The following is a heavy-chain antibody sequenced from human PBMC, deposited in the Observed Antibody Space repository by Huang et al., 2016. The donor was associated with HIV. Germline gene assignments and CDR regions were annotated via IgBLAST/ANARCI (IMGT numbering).Heavy chain of an antibody. CDR1: GFKFVFYW. CDR3: ARGGSGYDY. J-gene: IGHJ4*02. D-gene: IGHD5-12*01. V-gene: IGHV3-7*01. CDR2: IREDGGER. Sequence: EVQLVQSGGGLVQPGKSLTLPCAGSGFKFVFYWISWVRQAPGKGLEWVTNIREDGGERHYVGPVKGRFTISRDNAKNSVYLQMDSLRVDDTAVYFCARGGSGYDYWGQGSLVTVSS.